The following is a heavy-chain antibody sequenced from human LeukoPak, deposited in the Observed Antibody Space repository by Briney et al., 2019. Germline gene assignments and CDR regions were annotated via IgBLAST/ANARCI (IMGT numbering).Heavy chain of an antibody. CDR3: ARDIGPEDIVVVVAATDYYYGMDV. J-gene: IGHJ6*02. Sequence: PSETLSLTCTVSGGSISSSSYYWGWIRQPPGKGLEWVSSISSSSSYIYYADSVKGRFTISRDNAKNSLYLQMNSLRAEDTAVYYCARDIGPEDIVVVVAATDYYYGMDVWGQGTTVTVSS. CDR2: ISSSSSYI. CDR1: GGSISSSS. D-gene: IGHD2-15*01. V-gene: IGHV3-21*01.